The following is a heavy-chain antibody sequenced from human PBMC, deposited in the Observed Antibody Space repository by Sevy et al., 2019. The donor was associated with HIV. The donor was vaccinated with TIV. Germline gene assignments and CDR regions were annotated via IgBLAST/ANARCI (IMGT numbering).Heavy chain of an antibody. CDR1: GFTFSGYS. CDR3: ARDLKFTYCSSTSCYKGLYYYGMDV. D-gene: IGHD2-2*02. V-gene: IGHV3-48*02. Sequence: GGSLRLSCAASGFTFSGYSMNWVRQAPGKGLEWVSYISSSSSTIYYADSVKGRFTISRDNAKNSLYLQMNSLRDEDTAVYYCARDLKFTYCSSTSCYKGLYYYGMDVWGQGTTVTVSS. J-gene: IGHJ6*02. CDR2: ISSSSSTI.